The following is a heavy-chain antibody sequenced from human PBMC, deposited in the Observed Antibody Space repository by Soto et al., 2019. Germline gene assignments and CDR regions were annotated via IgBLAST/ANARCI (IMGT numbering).Heavy chain of an antibody. CDR2: IYYSGST. D-gene: IGHD3-9*01. CDR3: ARHDWAKPFDY. J-gene: IGHJ4*02. Sequence: SETLSLTCTVSGGSISSSSYYWGWIRQPPGKGLEWIGSIYYSGSTYYNPSLKSRVTISVDTSKNQFSLKLSSVTAADTAVYYCARHDWAKPFDYWGQGTLVTVPS. CDR1: GGSISSSSYY. V-gene: IGHV4-39*01.